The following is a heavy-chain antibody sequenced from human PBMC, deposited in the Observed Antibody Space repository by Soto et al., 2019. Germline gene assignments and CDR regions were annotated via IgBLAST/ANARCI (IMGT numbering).Heavy chain of an antibody. D-gene: IGHD2-8*01. Sequence: GGSLRLSCAASGFTFSSYAMHWVRQAPGKGLEWVAVISYDGSNKYYADSVKGRFTISRDNSKNTLYLQMNSLRAEDTAVYYCARDLALGYCTNGVCYGFDYWGQGTLVTVSS. CDR3: ARDLALGYCTNGVCYGFDY. J-gene: IGHJ4*02. CDR1: GFTFSSYA. V-gene: IGHV3-30-3*01. CDR2: ISYDGSNK.